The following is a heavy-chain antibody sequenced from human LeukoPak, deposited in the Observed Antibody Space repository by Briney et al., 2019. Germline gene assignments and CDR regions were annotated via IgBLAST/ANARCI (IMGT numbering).Heavy chain of an antibody. Sequence: GGTLRLSCGASGFTFSTYAMSWVRQAPGKGLEWVSAISGSGGSTYYADSVKGQFTISRDNSKNTLYLQMNSLRAEDTAVYYCARDRFSGSYPLDYWGQGTLVTVSS. D-gene: IGHD1-26*01. CDR2: ISGSGGST. V-gene: IGHV3-23*01. J-gene: IGHJ4*02. CDR3: ARDRFSGSYPLDY. CDR1: GFTFSTYA.